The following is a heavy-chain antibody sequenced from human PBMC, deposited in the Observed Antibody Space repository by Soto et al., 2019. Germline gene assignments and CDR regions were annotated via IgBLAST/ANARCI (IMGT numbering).Heavy chain of an antibody. Sequence: GGSLRLSCTASGFTFNTHWMHWVRQAPGKGLVWVSRIYFDGITTNYAGSVKGRLAVSRDNAKNTVYLHVNTLRDEDTAVYYCARGGAMGVDYWGQGTLVTVSS. CDR3: ARGGAMGVDY. CDR2: IYFDGITT. J-gene: IGHJ4*02. V-gene: IGHV3-74*01. D-gene: IGHD1-26*01. CDR1: GFTFNTHW.